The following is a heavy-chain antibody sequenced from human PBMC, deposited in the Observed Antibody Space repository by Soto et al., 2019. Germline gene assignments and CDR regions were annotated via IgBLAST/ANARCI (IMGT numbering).Heavy chain of an antibody. CDR2: IKQDGSEK. D-gene: IGHD3-9*01. CDR1: GFTFSSYW. Sequence: GGSLRLSCAASGFTFSSYWMSWVRQAPGKGLEWVANIKQDGSEKYYVDSVKGRFTISRDNAKNSLYLQMNSLRAEDTAVYYCASRGYDILTGYRMAPDAFDIWGQGTMVTVSS. V-gene: IGHV3-7*01. CDR3: ASRGYDILTGYRMAPDAFDI. J-gene: IGHJ3*02.